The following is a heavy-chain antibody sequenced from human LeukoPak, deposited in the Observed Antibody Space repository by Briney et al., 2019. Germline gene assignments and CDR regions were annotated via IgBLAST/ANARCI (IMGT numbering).Heavy chain of an antibody. CDR1: GVSVSSGGDS. V-gene: IGHV4-30-2*01. CDR2: IYHSGST. D-gene: IGHD2-15*01. CDR3: ARDRKRCSGGSCYSGAFDI. J-gene: IGHJ3*02. Sequence: KPSQTLSLTCAVSGVSVSSGGDSWGCIRQPPGKGLEWIGYIYHSGSTYYNPSLKSRVTISVDRSKNQFSLKLSSVTAADTAVYYCARDRKRCSGGSCYSGAFDIWGQGTMVTVSS.